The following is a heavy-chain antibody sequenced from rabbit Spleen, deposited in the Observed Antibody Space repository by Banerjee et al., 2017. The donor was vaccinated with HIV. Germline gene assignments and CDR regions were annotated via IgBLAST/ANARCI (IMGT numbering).Heavy chain of an antibody. CDR3: ARAIVPWLGLTRLDL. Sequence: QLTETGGGLVQPGGSLTLSCKASGFDFTNYYISWVRQAPGKGLEWIGIIYAAKGSTDYASWVNGRFTISSDNAQSTVDLKMTSLTAADTATYFCARAIVPWLGLTRLDLWGQGPLVTVS. CDR1: GFDFTNYY. D-gene: IGHD4-1*01. J-gene: IGHJ3*01. V-gene: IGHV1S7*01. CDR2: IYAAKGST.